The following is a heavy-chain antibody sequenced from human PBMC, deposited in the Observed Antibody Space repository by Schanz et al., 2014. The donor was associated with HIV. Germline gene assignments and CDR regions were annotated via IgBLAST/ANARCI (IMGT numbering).Heavy chain of an antibody. CDR1: GFTFDDYA. D-gene: IGHD1-26*01. CDR3: AKDMGSGSYEAFDI. CDR2: ITWNSGSK. J-gene: IGHJ3*02. Sequence: EVQLVESGGGLVQPGRSLRLSCAASGFTFDDYAMHWVRQAPGKGLEWVSGITWNSGSKGYADSVKGRFTISRDNAKNFLYLQMNSLRAEDTALYYCAKDMGSGSYEAFDIWGQGTMATVSS. V-gene: IGHV3-9*01.